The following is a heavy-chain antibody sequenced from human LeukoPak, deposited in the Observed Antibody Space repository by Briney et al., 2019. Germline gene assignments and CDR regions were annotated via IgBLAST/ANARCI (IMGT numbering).Heavy chain of an antibody. Sequence: GGSLRLSCAAFGFTFSSYWMSWVRQAPGKGLEWVANIKQGGSEKYYVDSVKGRFTISRDNAKNSLYLQMNSLRAEDTAVYYCARDKDIVVVSSQYYYGMDVWGQGTTVTVSS. D-gene: IGHD2-2*01. J-gene: IGHJ6*02. CDR1: GFTFSSYW. CDR2: IKQGGSEK. CDR3: ARDKDIVVVSSQYYYGMDV. V-gene: IGHV3-7*03.